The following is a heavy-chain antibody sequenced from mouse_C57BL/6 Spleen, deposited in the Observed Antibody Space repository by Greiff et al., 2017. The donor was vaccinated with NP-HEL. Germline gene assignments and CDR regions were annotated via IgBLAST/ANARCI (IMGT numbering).Heavy chain of an antibody. J-gene: IGHJ2*01. CDR3: ARNWDDGPFDY. CDR1: GFSLTSYG. CDR2: IWSGGST. Sequence: QVQLKESGPGLVQPSQSLSITCTVSGFSLTSYGVHWVRQSPGKGLEWLGVIWSGGSTDYNAAFISRLSISKDNSKSQVFFKMNSLQADDTAIYYCARNWDDGPFDYWGQGTTLTVSS. D-gene: IGHD2-3*01. V-gene: IGHV2-2*01.